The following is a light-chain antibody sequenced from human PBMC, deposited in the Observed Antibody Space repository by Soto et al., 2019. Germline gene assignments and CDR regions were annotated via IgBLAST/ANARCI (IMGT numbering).Light chain of an antibody. CDR2: DAS. J-gene: IGKJ4*01. CDR3: QQRSNWPS. CDR1: QSVSSY. Sequence: EIVLTQSPATLSLSPGERATLSCRASQSVSSYLAWYQQKPGQAPRLLIYDASNRATGIPARFSGSGSGADFTLTISSLEPYYFAVYYCQQRSNWPSFCGGTNLAIK. V-gene: IGKV3-11*01.